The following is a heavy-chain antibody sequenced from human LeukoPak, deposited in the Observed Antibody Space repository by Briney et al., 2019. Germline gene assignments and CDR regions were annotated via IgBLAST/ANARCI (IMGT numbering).Heavy chain of an antibody. Sequence: GGSLRLSCAASGFTFSSYWMHWVRQAPGKGLVWVSRINGGGSSTNYADSVKGRFTISRDNAKNTLDLQMNSLRGEDTAVYYCARGPSSNWGDFDYWGQGTLVIASS. CDR2: INGGGSST. CDR3: ARGPSSNWGDFDY. J-gene: IGHJ4*02. D-gene: IGHD7-27*01. CDR1: GFTFSSYW. V-gene: IGHV3-74*01.